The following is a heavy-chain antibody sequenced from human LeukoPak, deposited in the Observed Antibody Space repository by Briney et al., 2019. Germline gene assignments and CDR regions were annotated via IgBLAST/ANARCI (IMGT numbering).Heavy chain of an antibody. CDR3: ARVTCSGGSCYVGLGIDY. J-gene: IGHJ4*02. Sequence: GGSLRLSCAASGFTFSHYGMHWVRQAPGKGLEWVAIIWNDGSKEYYEDSVKGRFTISRDNSKNTLYLQMNSLRAEDTAVCYCARVTCSGGSCYVGLGIDYWGQGTLVTVSS. CDR1: GFTFSHYG. CDR2: IWNDGSKE. V-gene: IGHV3-33*01. D-gene: IGHD2-15*01.